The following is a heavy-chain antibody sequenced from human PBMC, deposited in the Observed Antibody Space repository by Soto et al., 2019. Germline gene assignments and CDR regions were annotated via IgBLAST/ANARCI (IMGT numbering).Heavy chain of an antibody. J-gene: IGHJ3*02. CDR1: GGTFSSYA. Sequence: QVQLVQSGAEVKKPGSSVKVSCKASGGTFSSYAISWVRQAPGQGLEWMGGIIPIFGTANYAQKFQGRVTITADESTSTAYMELSSLRSEDTAVYYCAREYDSSGYFLGRDAFDIWGQGKMVTVSS. D-gene: IGHD3-22*01. V-gene: IGHV1-69*12. CDR3: AREYDSSGYFLGRDAFDI. CDR2: IIPIFGTA.